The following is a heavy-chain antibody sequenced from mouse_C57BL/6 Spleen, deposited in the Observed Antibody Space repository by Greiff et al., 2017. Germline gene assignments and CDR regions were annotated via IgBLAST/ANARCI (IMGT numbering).Heavy chain of an antibody. CDR2: IYPGSGST. CDR3: ARVGILLRYFDY. J-gene: IGHJ2*01. CDR1: GYTFTSYW. Sequence: QVQLQQPGAELVKPGASVKMSCKDSGYTFTSYWITWVKQRPGQGLEWIGDIYPGSGSTNYNEKFKSKATLTVDTSSSTAYMQLSSLTSEDSAVYYCARVGILLRYFDYWGQGTTLTVSS. D-gene: IGHD1-1*01. V-gene: IGHV1-55*01.